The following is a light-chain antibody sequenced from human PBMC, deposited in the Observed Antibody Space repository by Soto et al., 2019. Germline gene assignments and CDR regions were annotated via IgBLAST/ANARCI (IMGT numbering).Light chain of an antibody. CDR1: SSNIGAGYG. Sequence: QSVLTQPPSVSGAPGPRFTISCTGSSSNIGAGYGVHWYQQLPGTAPKLLIHGNSNRPSGVPDRFSGSKSGTSASLAITGLQAEDEADYYCQSYDSSLSGWVFGGGTQLTVL. CDR3: QSYDSSLSGWV. CDR2: GNS. V-gene: IGLV1-40*01. J-gene: IGLJ3*02.